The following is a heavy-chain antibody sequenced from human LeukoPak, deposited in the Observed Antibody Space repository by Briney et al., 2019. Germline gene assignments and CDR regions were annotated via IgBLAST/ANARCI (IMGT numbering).Heavy chain of an antibody. CDR1: RFTFSSYA. Sequence: PGGSLRLSCAASRFTFSSYAMNWVRQAPGKGLEWVSYISSSSTIYYADSVKGRFTISRDNAKNSLYLQMNSLRDEDTAVYYCARGGGVTTSGGFDIWGQGTMVTVSS. J-gene: IGHJ3*02. D-gene: IGHD4-17*01. CDR3: ARGGGVTTSGGFDI. V-gene: IGHV3-48*02. CDR2: ISSSSTI.